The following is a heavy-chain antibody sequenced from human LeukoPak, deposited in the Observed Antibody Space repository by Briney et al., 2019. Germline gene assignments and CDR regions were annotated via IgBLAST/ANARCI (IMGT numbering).Heavy chain of an antibody. CDR1: GFTFSDYY. D-gene: IGHD3-10*01. CDR2: ISSSGSTI. J-gene: IGHJ6*03. Sequence: GGSLRLSCAASGFTFSDYYMSWIRQAPGKGLEWVSYISSSGSTIYYADSVKGRFTISRDNAKNSLYLQMNSLRAEDTAVYYRARVKGSGSYYSRYQYYYMDVWGKGTTVTVSS. V-gene: IGHV3-11*01. CDR3: ARVKGSGSYYSRYQYYYMDV.